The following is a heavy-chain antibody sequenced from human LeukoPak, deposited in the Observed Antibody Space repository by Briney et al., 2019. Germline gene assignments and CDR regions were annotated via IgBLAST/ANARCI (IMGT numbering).Heavy chain of an antibody. Sequence: TSETLSLTCAVYGGSFSGYYWSWIRQPPGKGLEWIGEINHSGSTTYNPSLKSRVTISVGTSKNQFSLKLSSVTAADTAVYYCARFRGGNSYYYYYYMDVWGEGTTVTVSS. J-gene: IGHJ6*03. V-gene: IGHV4-34*01. D-gene: IGHD1-7*01. CDR3: ARFRGGNSYYYYYYMDV. CDR2: INHSGST. CDR1: GGSFSGYY.